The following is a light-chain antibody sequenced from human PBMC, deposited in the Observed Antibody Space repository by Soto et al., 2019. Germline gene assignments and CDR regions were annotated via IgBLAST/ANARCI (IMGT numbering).Light chain of an antibody. CDR1: SGHSSYA. CDR2: LNSDGSH. J-gene: IGLJ2*01. Sequence: QPVLTQSPSASASLGASVKLTCTLSSGHSSYAIAWHQQQPEKGTRYLMKLNSDGSHSKGDGIPDRFSGSSSGAERYLTISSRQSEDEADDYCQTWGTGILVFGGGTKVTVL. V-gene: IGLV4-69*01. CDR3: QTWGTGILV.